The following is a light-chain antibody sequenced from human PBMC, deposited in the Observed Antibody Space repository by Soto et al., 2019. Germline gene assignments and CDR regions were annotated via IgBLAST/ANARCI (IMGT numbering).Light chain of an antibody. CDR3: LSYTASSTFV. Sequence: QSVLAQPASVSGSPGQSITISCTVTSSNIGAYNSVSWYQHHSGKAPKLIVFQVSFRPAALSDRVSCSKSDNTASLTISGLQTEDEADYYCLSYTASSTFVFGTGTKVTVL. CDR2: QVS. V-gene: IGLV2-14*01. CDR1: SSNIGAYNS. J-gene: IGLJ1*01.